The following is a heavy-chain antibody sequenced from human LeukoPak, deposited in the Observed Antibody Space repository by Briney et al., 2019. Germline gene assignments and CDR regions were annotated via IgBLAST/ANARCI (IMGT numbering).Heavy chain of an antibody. CDR3: ARASAAGTGLDAFDI. CDR2: INHSGST. CDR1: GGSFSGYY. D-gene: IGHD6-13*01. Sequence: SETLSLTCAVYGGSFSGYYWSWIRQPPGKGLEWIGEINHSGSTNYNPSLKSRVTISVDTPKNQFSLKLSSVTAADTAVYYCARASAAGTGLDAFDIWGQGTMVTVSS. V-gene: IGHV4-34*01. J-gene: IGHJ3*02.